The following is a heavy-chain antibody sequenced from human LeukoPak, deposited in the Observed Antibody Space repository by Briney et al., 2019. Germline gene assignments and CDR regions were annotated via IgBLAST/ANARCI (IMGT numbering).Heavy chain of an antibody. CDR2: INPNSGGT. CDR3: ARVSIAGYSLYYFDY. D-gene: IGHD2-21*01. Sequence: GASVEVSCKASGYTFTGYYMHWVRQAPGQGLEWMGWINPNSGGTNYAQKFQGRVAMTRDTSISTAYMELSRLRSDDTAVYYCARVSIAGYSLYYFDYWGRGTLVTVSS. J-gene: IGHJ4*02. V-gene: IGHV1-2*02. CDR1: GYTFTGYY.